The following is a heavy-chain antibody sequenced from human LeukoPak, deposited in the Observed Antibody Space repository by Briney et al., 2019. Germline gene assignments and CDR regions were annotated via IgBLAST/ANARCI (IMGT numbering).Heavy chain of an antibody. V-gene: IGHV3-21*01. J-gene: IGHJ3*02. CDR3: ARPLSGYCSSTSCYRKSHAFDN. CDR1: GFTFSSHS. Sequence: GGSLSLSCAASGFTFSSHSMNWPRQAPGEGLDWVSSICSSSSYIYYAATVKGRFTISRDNAKDSLYLQMNSLRAEDTAVYYCARPLSGYCSSTSCYRKSHAFDNWGQGTMVTVSS. CDR2: ICSSSSYI. D-gene: IGHD2-2*01.